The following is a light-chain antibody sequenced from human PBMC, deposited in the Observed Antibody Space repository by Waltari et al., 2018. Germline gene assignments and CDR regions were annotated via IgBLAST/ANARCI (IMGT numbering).Light chain of an antibody. V-gene: IGLV2-8*01. CDR2: EVS. Sequence: QSALTQPPSASGSPGQSVTISCTGTSSDVGGYNYVSWYQQHPGKAPKLMIYEVSKRPSGVTDGLSGSKSGNTASLTVSGLQAEDEADYYCSSYAGSKNFAVFGGGTKLTVL. CDR3: SSYAGSKNFAV. J-gene: IGLJ2*01. CDR1: SSDVGGYNY.